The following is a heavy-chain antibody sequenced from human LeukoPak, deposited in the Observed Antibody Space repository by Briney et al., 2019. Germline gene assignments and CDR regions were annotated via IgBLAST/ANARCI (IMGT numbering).Heavy chain of an antibody. Sequence: SQTLSLTCTVSGGSISSGDYYWGWIRQPPGKGLEWIGYIYYSGSTYYNPSLKSRVTISVDTSKNQFSLKLSSVTAADTAVYYCARHYGVSYYYYYMDVWGKGTTVTVSS. D-gene: IGHD4-17*01. CDR2: IYYSGST. V-gene: IGHV4-30-4*01. J-gene: IGHJ6*03. CDR1: GGSISSGDYY. CDR3: ARHYGVSYYYYYMDV.